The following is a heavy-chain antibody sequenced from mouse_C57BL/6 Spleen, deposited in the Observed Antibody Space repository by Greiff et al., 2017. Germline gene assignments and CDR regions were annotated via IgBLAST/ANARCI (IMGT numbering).Heavy chain of an antibody. CDR3: ASATGTGDFDD. CDR2: ISSGGSYT. J-gene: IGHJ2*01. D-gene: IGHD4-1*02. CDR1: GFTFSSYG. V-gene: IGHV5-6*01. Sequence: DVQLVESGGDLVKPGGSLKLSCAASGFTFSSYGMSWVRQTPDKRLEWVATISSGGSYTYYPDSVKGRFTISRDNAKNTLYLQMSSLKSEDTAMYYCASATGTGDFDDWGQGTTLTVSS.